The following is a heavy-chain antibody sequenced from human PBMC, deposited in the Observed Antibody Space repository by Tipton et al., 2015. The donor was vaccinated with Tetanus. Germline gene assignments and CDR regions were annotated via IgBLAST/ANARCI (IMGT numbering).Heavy chain of an antibody. Sequence: TLSLTCAVYGGSFSGYYWSWIRQPPGKGLEWIGEINHRGSTNYNPSLKSRVTISVDTSKNQFSLKLSSVTAADTAVYYCARGRGAYCGGDCPVDWGQGTLVTVSS. J-gene: IGHJ4*02. CDR1: GGSFSGYY. CDR3: ARGRGAYCGGDCPVD. D-gene: IGHD2-21*02. CDR2: INHRGST. V-gene: IGHV4-34*01.